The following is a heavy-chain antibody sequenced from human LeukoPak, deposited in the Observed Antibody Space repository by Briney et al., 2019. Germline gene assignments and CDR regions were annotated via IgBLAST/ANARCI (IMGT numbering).Heavy chain of an antibody. CDR2: IYPGDSDT. CDR1: GYSFTSYW. CDR3: ARQREGTTVTNFDY. V-gene: IGHV5-51*01. J-gene: IGHJ4*02. D-gene: IGHD4-17*01. Sequence: GESLKISCKGSGYSFTSYWIGWVRQMPGKGLEWMGIIYPGDSDTRYSPAFQGQVTISADKSISTAYLQWSSLRASDTAMYFCARQREGTTVTNFDYWGQGTLVTVSS.